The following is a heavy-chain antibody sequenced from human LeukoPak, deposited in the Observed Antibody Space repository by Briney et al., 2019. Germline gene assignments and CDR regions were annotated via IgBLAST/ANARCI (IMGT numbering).Heavy chain of an antibody. V-gene: IGHV3-7*01. CDR2: INQDGSEK. D-gene: IGHD6-6*01. J-gene: IGHJ4*02. Sequence: GGSLRLSCVASGFTFNIYWMSWFRQAPGKGLEWVANINQDGSEKYYVDSVKGRFTISRDNTKNSLYLQMNSLRAEDTAVYYCARVPYSTSPFDYWGQGTLVTVSS. CDR3: ARVPYSTSPFDY. CDR1: GFTFNIYW.